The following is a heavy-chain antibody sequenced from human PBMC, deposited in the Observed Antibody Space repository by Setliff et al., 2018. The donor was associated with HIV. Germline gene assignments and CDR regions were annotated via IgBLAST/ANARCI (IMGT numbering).Heavy chain of an antibody. D-gene: IGHD6-19*01. CDR3: ARNVAATSAFDI. CDR2: IHYSGST. V-gene: IGHV4-39*01. CDR1: SGSISSNSFY. J-gene: IGHJ3*02. Sequence: PSETLSLTCTVSSGSISSNSFYWGWIRQPPGKGLEWIGTIHYSGSTYYNPSLKSRVSISVDTSKNQFSLKLTPVTAADTAVYYCARNVAATSAFDIWGRGTMVTVSS.